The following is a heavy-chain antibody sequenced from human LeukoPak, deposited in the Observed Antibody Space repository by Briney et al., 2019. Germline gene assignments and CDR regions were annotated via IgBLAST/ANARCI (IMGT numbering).Heavy chain of an antibody. J-gene: IGHJ4*02. CDR3: ARGQSSGWYFGY. V-gene: IGHV3-48*03. CDR1: GFTFSSYE. CDR2: ISSSGSTI. Sequence: GGSLRLSCAASGFTFSSYEMNWVRQAPGKGLERVSYISSSGSTIYYADSVKGRFTISRDNAKNSLYLQMNSLRAEDTAVYYCARGQSSGWYFGYWGQGTLVTVSS. D-gene: IGHD6-19*01.